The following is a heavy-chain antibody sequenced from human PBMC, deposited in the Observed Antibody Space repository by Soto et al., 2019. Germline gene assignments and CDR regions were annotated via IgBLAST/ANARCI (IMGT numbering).Heavy chain of an antibody. Sequence: QEQLVESGGGVVQPGRSLRLSCVVSGFTFSTYGMHWVRRAPGKGLEWVAVVSFDGSKKYTTDSVKGRFTISRDNSKNTLHLQRDELRPDDTAVYYGAKDMVEMGMGGDLWGEGTVVTVSS. D-gene: IGHD2-21*02. CDR3: AKDMVEMGMGGDL. CDR1: GFTFSTYG. J-gene: IGHJ4*02. V-gene: IGHV3-30*18. CDR2: VSFDGSKK.